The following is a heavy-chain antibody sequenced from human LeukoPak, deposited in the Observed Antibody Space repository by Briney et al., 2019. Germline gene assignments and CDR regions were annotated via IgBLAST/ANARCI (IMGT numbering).Heavy chain of an antibody. CDR2: ISSGSSAI. J-gene: IGHJ5*02. CDR1: GFTFSTYS. CDR3: TRGRSPPGVPAPGQRFDP. V-gene: IGHV3-48*02. Sequence: PGGSLRLSCAASGFTFSTYSMNWVRQAPGKGLEWVPYISSGSSAIYYADSVKGRFIISRDNAKNSLYLQMNSLRDEDTAVYYCTRGRSPPGVPAPGQRFDPWGQGTLVTVSS. D-gene: IGHD6-13*01.